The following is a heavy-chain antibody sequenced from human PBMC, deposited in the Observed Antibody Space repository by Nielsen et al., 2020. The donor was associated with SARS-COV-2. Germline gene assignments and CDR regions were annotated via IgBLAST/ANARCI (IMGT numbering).Heavy chain of an antibody. J-gene: IGHJ6*03. CDR1: GYTFTGYY. CDR2: INPNSGGT. CDR3: ARGAGSTDVLRFLEWSNYYYYMDV. D-gene: IGHD3-3*01. V-gene: IGHV1-2*04. Sequence: ASVKVSCKASGYTFTGYYMHWVRQAPGQGLEWMGWINPNSGGTNYAQQFQGWVTMTRDTSISTAYMELSRLRSDDTAVYYCARGAGSTDVLRFLEWSNYYYYMDVWGKGTTVTVSS.